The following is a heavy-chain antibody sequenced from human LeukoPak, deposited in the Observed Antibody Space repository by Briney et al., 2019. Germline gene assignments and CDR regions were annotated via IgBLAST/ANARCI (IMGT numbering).Heavy chain of an antibody. CDR3: AKYRGSKYDSSGYSAFDI. D-gene: IGHD3-22*01. CDR1: GFTFSSYA. V-gene: IGHV3-23*01. J-gene: IGHJ3*02. CDR2: ISGSGGST. Sequence: PGGSLRLSCAASGFTFSSYAMSWVHQAPGKGLEWVSTISGSGGSTYYADSVKGRFTISRDNSKNTLYLQMNSLRAEDTAVYYCAKYRGSKYDSSGYSAFDIWGQGTMVTVSS.